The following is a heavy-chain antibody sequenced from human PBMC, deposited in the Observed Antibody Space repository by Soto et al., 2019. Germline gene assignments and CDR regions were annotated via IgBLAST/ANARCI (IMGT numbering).Heavy chain of an antibody. CDR2: IYYSGST. J-gene: IGHJ5*02. CDR1: GGSITSYY. V-gene: IGHV4-59*01. Sequence: SETLSLTCTVSGGSITSYYWSWIRQPPGKGLEWIGYIYYSGSTNYNPSLKSRVTISVDTSKNQFSLKLSSVTAADTAVYYCARDLLLGGYEGWFDPWGQGTLVTVSS. CDR3: ARDLLLGGYEGWFDP. D-gene: IGHD5-12*01.